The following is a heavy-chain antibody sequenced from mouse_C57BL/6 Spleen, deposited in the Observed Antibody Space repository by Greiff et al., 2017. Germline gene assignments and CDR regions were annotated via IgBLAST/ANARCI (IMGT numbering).Heavy chain of an antibody. J-gene: IGHJ4*01. Sequence: EVKLMESGPVLVKPGASVKMSCKASGYTFTDYYMNWVKQSHGKSLEWIGVINPYNGGTSYNQKFKGKATLTVDKSSSTAYMELNSLTSEDSAVYYCAKSRDVRSIPHAMDYWGQGTSVTVSS. CDR1: GYTFTDYY. CDR3: AKSRDVRSIPHAMDY. V-gene: IGHV1-19*01. CDR2: INPYNGGT. D-gene: IGHD1-1*01.